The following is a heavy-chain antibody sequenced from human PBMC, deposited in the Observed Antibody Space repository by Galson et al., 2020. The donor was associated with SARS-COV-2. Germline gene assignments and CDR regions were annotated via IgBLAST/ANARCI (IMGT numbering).Heavy chain of an antibody. CDR1: GFSLSSDGVG. D-gene: IGHD3-3*01. V-gene: IGHV2-5*01. CDR2: IYWSDDK. CDR3: ARSYYDFWSGYYKGALYYFDS. J-gene: IGHJ4*02. Sequence: SGPTLVKPTQTLTLTCTLYGFSLSSDGVGVGWIRQPPGKALEWLALIYWSDDKHYSPSQKNRVTITKDTSKNQVVLTMTNVDPVDTATYYCARSYYDFWSGYYKGALYYFDSWGQGTQVTVSS.